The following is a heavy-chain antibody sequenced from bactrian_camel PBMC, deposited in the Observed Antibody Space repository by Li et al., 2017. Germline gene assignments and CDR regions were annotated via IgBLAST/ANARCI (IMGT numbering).Heavy chain of an antibody. J-gene: IGHJ4*01. CDR1: GFTFDDSD. CDR3: AARDTGLCEIMSAYNY. V-gene: IGHV3S63*01. D-gene: IGHD5*01. Sequence: HVQLVESGGGMVQAGGSLKLSCTGHGFTFDDSDMGWYRQGPGNECDLVSTISGDGSTYYTDSVKGRFTISYDNAKNTMSLQMNSLKPEDSGMYYCAARDTGLCEIMSAYNYWGQGTQVTVS. CDR2: ISGDGST.